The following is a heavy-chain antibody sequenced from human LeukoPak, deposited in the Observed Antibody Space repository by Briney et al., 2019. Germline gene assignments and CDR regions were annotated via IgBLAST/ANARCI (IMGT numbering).Heavy chain of an antibody. D-gene: IGHD3-10*01. CDR3: AKHYGSGSTPDY. CDR2: INPNSGGT. J-gene: IGHJ4*02. CDR1: GYTFTGYY. Sequence: ASVKVSCKASGYTFTGYYMHWVRQAPGQGLEWMGWINPNSGGTNYAQKFQGRVTMTRDTSISTAYMELSRLRAEDTAVYYCAKHYGSGSTPDYWGQGTLVTASS. V-gene: IGHV1-2*02.